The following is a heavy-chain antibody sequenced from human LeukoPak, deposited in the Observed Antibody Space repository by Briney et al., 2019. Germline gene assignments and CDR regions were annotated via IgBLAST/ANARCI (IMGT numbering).Heavy chain of an antibody. Sequence: PGRSLRLSCAASGSTFNSYAMHGVRQAPGKGLEWVAVILYDGTTKYYADSVKGRFSISRDNSKNTLYLQMNSLRAEDTAVYYCARDRSGIAVVEYYGMDVWGQGATVTVSS. V-gene: IGHV3-30-3*01. CDR2: ILYDGTTK. CDR1: GSTFNSYA. D-gene: IGHD6-19*01. J-gene: IGHJ6*02. CDR3: ARDRSGIAVVEYYGMDV.